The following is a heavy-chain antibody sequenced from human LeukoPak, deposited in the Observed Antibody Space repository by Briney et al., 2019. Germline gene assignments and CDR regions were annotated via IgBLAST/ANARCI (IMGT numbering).Heavy chain of an antibody. D-gene: IGHD1-26*01. CDR3: ARDETDIIVGATNYFDY. Sequence: ASAKVSCKASGYTFTGYYMHWVRQAPGQGLEWMGWINPNSGGTNYAQKFQGRVTMTRDTSISTAYMELSRLRSDDTAVYYCARDETDIIVGATNYFDYWGQGTLVTVSS. CDR1: GYTFTGYY. V-gene: IGHV1-2*02. CDR2: INPNSGGT. J-gene: IGHJ4*02.